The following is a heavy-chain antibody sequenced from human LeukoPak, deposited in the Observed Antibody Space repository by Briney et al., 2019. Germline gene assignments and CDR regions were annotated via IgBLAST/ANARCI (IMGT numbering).Heavy chain of an antibody. CDR2: IYYSGST. CDR1: GGSISSYY. Sequence: SETLSLICTVSGGSISSYYWSWIRQPPGKGLEWIGYIYYSGSTNYNPSLKSRVTISVDTSKNQFSLKLSSVTAADTAVYYCASTVNYYYGMDVWGQGTTVTVSS. D-gene: IGHD4-11*01. J-gene: IGHJ6*02. CDR3: ASTVNYYYGMDV. V-gene: IGHV4-59*08.